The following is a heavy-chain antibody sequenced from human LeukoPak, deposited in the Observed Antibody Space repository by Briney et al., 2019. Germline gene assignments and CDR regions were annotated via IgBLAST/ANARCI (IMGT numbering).Heavy chain of an antibody. CDR2: IYHTGRT. CDR3: ARVYSGSTWYYFDY. J-gene: IGHJ4*02. D-gene: IGHD5-12*01. V-gene: IGHV4-38-2*01. Sequence: SETLSLTCAVSHYSISSPYFWGWIRQPPGKGLEWIGSIYHTGRTNYNPSINSRVTMSLDTSKNQFSLNRNSVTAADTAVYHCARVYSGSTWYYFDYWGQGILVTVSS. CDR1: HYSISSPYF.